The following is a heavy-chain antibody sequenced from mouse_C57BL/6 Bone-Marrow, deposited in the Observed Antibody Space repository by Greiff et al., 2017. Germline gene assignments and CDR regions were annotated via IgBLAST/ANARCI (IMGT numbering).Heavy chain of an antibody. J-gene: IGHJ2*01. CDR2: IYPGDGDT. CDR3: ARDYDRNFDY. V-gene: IGHV1-82*01. D-gene: IGHD1-1*01. CDR1: GYAFSSYW. Sequence: VQLMESGPELVKPGASVKISCKASGYAFSSYWMNWVKQRPGKGLEWIGRIYPGDGDTNDNGKFKGKATMTADNSSSTAYMQLSSLTSEDSAVYFCARDYDRNFDYWGQGTTLTVSS.